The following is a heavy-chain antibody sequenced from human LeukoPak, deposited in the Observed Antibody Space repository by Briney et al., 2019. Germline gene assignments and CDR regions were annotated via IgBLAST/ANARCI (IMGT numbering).Heavy chain of an antibody. V-gene: IGHV3-23*01. CDR1: GFTFSSYA. CDR3: AKDRYYYGSGSYFDY. D-gene: IGHD3-10*01. Sequence: GGSLRLSCAASGFTFSSYAMSWVRQAPGKGLEWVSAISGSGGSTYYADSVKCRFTISRDNSKNTLYLQMNSLRAEDTAVYYCAKDRYYYGSGSYFDYWGQGTLVTVSS. J-gene: IGHJ4*02. CDR2: ISGSGGST.